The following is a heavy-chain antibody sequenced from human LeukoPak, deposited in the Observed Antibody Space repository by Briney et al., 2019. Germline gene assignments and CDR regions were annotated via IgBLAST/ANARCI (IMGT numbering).Heavy chain of an antibody. V-gene: IGHV3-23*01. J-gene: IGHJ4*02. CDR1: GFNFKIHS. D-gene: IGHD1-14*01. CDR3: AKARDNPYFYHDF. Sequence: GGSLRLSCTASGFNFKIHSMSWVRQAPGKGPEWVSAIGSYGTNTFYADSVKGRFTVSRDNVRDTLYLQMNSLRPDDTAVYYCAKARDNPYFYHDFWGQGTLVTVSS. CDR2: IGSYGTNT.